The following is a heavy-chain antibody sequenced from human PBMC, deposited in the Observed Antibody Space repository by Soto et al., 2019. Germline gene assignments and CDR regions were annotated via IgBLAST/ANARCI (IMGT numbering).Heavy chain of an antibody. D-gene: IGHD5-18*01. Sequence: SVKVSCKASGGTFSSYAISWVRQAPGQGLEWMGGIIPIFGTANYAQKFQGRVTITADESTSTAYMELSSLRSEDTAVYYCAGDVDTAMVTSWFDPWGQGTLVTVSS. CDR2: IIPIFGTA. CDR1: GGTFSSYA. CDR3: AGDVDTAMVTSWFDP. J-gene: IGHJ5*02. V-gene: IGHV1-69*13.